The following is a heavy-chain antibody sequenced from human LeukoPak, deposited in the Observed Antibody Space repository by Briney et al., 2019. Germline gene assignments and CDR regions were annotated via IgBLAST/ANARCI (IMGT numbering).Heavy chain of an antibody. D-gene: IGHD2-2*01. V-gene: IGHV4-61*02. J-gene: IGHJ4*02. Sequence: SETLSLTCTVSGGSISSSSYYWSWIRQPAGKGLEWIGRIYTSGSTNYNPSLKSRVTISVDTSKNQFSLKLSSVTAADTAVYYCARTPLYCSSTSCYAYTVFDYWGQGTLVTVSS. CDR1: GGSISSSSYY. CDR2: IYTSGST. CDR3: ARTPLYCSSTSCYAYTVFDY.